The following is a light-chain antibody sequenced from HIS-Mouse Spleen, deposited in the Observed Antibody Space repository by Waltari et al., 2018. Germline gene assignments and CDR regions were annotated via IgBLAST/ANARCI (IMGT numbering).Light chain of an antibody. CDR1: QGISSA. V-gene: IGKV1-13*02. CDR2: DAS. J-gene: IGKJ5*01. Sequence: AIQLTQSPSSLSASVRDRVTTTSRASQGISSALAWYQQKPGKAPKLLIYDASSLESGVPSRFSGSGSGTDFTLTISSLQPEDFATYYCQQFNSYPPRWAFGQGTRLEIK. CDR3: QQFNSYPPRWA.